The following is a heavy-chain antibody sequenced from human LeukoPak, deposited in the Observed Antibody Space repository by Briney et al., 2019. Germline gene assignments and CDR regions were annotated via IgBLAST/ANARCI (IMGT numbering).Heavy chain of an antibody. CDR2: IKQDGSEK. J-gene: IGHJ4*02. CDR3: ARLRGTYSLDC. D-gene: IGHD1-26*01. Sequence: GGSLRLSCVASGFNVSNYWMSWVRQGPGNGLEWVANIKQDGSEKKYVDSVEGRFTISRDNAKNSLYLEMNSLRVDDTAVYYCARLRGTYSLDCWGQGTLVTVSS. CDR1: GFNVSNYW. V-gene: IGHV3-7*01.